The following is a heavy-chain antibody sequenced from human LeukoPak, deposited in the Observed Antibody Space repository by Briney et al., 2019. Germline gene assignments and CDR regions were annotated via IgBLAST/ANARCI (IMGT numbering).Heavy chain of an antibody. V-gene: IGHV3-33*06. J-gene: IGHJ5*02. CDR2: IWYDGSNK. Sequence: PGGSLRLSCAASGFTFSSYGKHWVRQAPGKGLEWVAVIWYDGSNKYYADSVKGRFTISRDNSKNTLYLQMNSLRAEDTAVYYCAKDRAAAGSAIWFDPWGQGTLVTVSS. CDR3: AKDRAAAGSAIWFDP. CDR1: GFTFSSYG. D-gene: IGHD6-13*01.